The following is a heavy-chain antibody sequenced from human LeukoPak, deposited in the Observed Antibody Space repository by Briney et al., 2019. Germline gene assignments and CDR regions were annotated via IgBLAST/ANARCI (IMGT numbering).Heavy chain of an antibody. J-gene: IGHJ4*02. V-gene: IGHV5-51*01. CDR2: IYPGDSDT. CDR3: ARIMIDLYFDY. D-gene: IGHD3-22*01. Sequence: GESLKISCKNSGYSFTTYWIAWVRQMPGKGLEWMGIIYPGDSDTRYSPSFQGQVTISADKSISTAYLQWSSLKASDTAMYYCARIMIDLYFDYWGQGTLVTVSS. CDR1: GYSFTTYW.